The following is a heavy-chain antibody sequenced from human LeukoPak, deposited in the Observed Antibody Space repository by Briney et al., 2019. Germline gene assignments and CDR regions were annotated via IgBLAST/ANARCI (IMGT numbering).Heavy chain of an antibody. Sequence: SETLSLTCAVYGGSFSGYYWSWIRQPPGKGLEWIGEINHSGSTNYNPSLKSRVTISVDTSKNQFSLKLSSVTAADTAVYYCARGLSRPWFDPWGQGTLVTVSS. CDR1: GGSFSGYY. D-gene: IGHD3-16*01. J-gene: IGHJ5*02. CDR3: ARGLSRPWFDP. V-gene: IGHV4-34*01. CDR2: INHSGST.